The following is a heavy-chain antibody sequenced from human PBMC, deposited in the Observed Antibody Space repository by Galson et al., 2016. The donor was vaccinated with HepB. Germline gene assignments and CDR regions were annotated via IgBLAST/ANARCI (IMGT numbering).Heavy chain of an antibody. V-gene: IGHV1-69*13. Sequence: SVKVSCKASGDSFNTYAFSWVRQAPGEGLEWMGGIIPIFVTTSYAQKFQGRVTITPDESTSTVYMELSGLTSEDTAVYYCARWQKFSSSWYQAYYYYYYGMDVWGQGTTVTVSS. D-gene: IGHD6-13*01. CDR1: GDSFNTYA. CDR2: IIPIFVTT. CDR3: ARWQKFSSSWYQAYYYYYYGMDV. J-gene: IGHJ6*02.